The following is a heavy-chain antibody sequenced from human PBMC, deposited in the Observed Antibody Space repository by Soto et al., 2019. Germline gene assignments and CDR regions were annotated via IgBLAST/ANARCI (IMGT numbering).Heavy chain of an antibody. D-gene: IGHD3-3*01. J-gene: IGHJ5*02. CDR3: ARGQRFSDWFDP. V-gene: IGHV4-4*07. CDR1: GGSMSSYY. CDR2: VYSSGGT. Sequence: SQTLSLTCTVSGGSMSSYYWTWIRQPAGKGLEWIGRVYSSGGTHYNPSLKSRVTISLDTSKNQFSLRLLSVTDADTAVYYCARGQRFSDWFDPWGQGTLVTVSS.